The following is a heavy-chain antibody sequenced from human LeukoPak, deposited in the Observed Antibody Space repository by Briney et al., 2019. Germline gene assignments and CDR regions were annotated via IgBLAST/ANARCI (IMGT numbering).Heavy chain of an antibody. D-gene: IGHD6-19*01. CDR2: MSYDGSNK. V-gene: IGHV3-30-3*01. J-gene: IGHJ6*02. CDR1: GFTFSDYA. CDR3: ARDFQWLRAMDV. Sequence: GRSLRLSCAASGFTFSDYAMHWVRQAPGEGLEWVAVMSYDGSNKYYADSVKGRFTISRDNSKNTLYVQMSSLRVEDTAVYYCARDFQWLRAMDVWGQGTTVTVSS.